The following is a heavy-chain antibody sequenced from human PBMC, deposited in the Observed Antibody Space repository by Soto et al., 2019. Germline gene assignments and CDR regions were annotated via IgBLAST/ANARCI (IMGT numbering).Heavy chain of an antibody. Sequence: MNWVRQAPGKGLEWVSSISSSSSYIYYADSVKGRFTISRDNAKNSLYLQMNSLRAEDTAVYYCARDCRDYDILTGYCDYYGMDVWGQGTTVTVSS. J-gene: IGHJ6*02. V-gene: IGHV3-21*01. CDR3: ARDCRDYDILTGYCDYYGMDV. D-gene: IGHD3-9*01. CDR2: ISSSSSYI.